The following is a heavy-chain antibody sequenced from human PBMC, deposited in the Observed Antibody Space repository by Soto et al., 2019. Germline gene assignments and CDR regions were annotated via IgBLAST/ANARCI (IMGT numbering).Heavy chain of an antibody. D-gene: IGHD3-10*01. J-gene: IGHJ4*02. CDR1: GFTVGNNY. CDR3: ARSANTYGTPFDY. CDR2: IHRGGST. V-gene: IGHV3-66*01. Sequence: EVHLVESGGGLVQPGGSLRLSCAASGFTVGNNYMSWVRQAPGKGLEWVSIIHRGGSTSYADSVTGRFTISRDSSNNILYLQINGLPAADTAVYYCARSANTYGTPFDYWGQGVLVTVSS.